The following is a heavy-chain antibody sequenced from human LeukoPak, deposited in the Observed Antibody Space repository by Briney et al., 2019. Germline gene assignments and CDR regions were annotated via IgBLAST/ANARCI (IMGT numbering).Heavy chain of an antibody. Sequence: ASVKVSCKASGYTFTSYGISWVRQAPGQGLEWMGWISAYNGNTNYAQKLQGRVTMTPDTSTSTAYMELRSLRPDDTAVYYCARVPTEGYDILAGYYYYYGMDVWGQGTTVTVSS. J-gene: IGHJ6*02. D-gene: IGHD3-9*01. CDR2: ISAYNGNT. CDR1: GYTFTSYG. V-gene: IGHV1-18*01. CDR3: ARVPTEGYDILAGYYYYYGMDV.